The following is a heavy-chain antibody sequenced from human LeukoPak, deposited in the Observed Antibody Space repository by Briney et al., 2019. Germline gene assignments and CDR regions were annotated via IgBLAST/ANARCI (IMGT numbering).Heavy chain of an antibody. CDR1: GFTFSSYA. Sequence: GGSLRLSCAASGFTFSSYAMSWVRQAPGKGLVWVSRINGAETTLTYADSVRDRFTISRDNAWNTLYLQMNDLGAEDTAVYYCAREGEPYISTGGSDYWGQGTLVTVSS. CDR3: AREGEPYISTGGSDY. V-gene: IGHV3-74*03. J-gene: IGHJ4*02. D-gene: IGHD1-14*01. CDR2: INGAETTL.